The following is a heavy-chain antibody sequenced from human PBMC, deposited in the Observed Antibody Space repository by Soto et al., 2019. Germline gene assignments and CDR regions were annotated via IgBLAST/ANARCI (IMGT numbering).Heavy chain of an antibody. D-gene: IGHD6-13*01. V-gene: IGHV3-30*18. CDR1: GFTFSSYG. CDR3: AKDLIAAPAY. Sequence: GGSLRLSCAASGFTFSSYGMHWVRQAPGKGLEWVAVISYDGSNKYYADSVKGRFTISRDNSKNTLYLQMNSLRAEDTAVYYCAKDLIAAPAYWGQGTLVTVSS. J-gene: IGHJ4*02. CDR2: ISYDGSNK.